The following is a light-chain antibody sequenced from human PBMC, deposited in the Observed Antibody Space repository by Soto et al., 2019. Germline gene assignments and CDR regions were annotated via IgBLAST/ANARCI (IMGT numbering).Light chain of an antibody. V-gene: IGKV3D-20*02. Sequence: EIVLTQSPGTLSLSPGEXATLSCRASQSVSSSYLAWYQQNPGQAPRLLIFDASNRATGIPARFSGSGSGTDFILTISSLEPEDFAVYYCQQHSNWPLTFGGGTKVDIK. CDR3: QQHSNWPLT. CDR2: DAS. CDR1: QSVSSSY. J-gene: IGKJ4*01.